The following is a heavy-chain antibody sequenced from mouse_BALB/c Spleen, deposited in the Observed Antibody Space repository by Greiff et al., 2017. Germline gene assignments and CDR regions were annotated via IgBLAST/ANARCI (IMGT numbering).Heavy chain of an antibody. V-gene: IGHV5-6*02. CDR1: GFTFSSYG. D-gene: IGHD2-4*01. CDR2: ISSGGSYT. CDR3: ARHDDYDVTYYYAMDY. Sequence: DVMLVESGGDLVKPGGSLKLSCAASGFTFSSYGMSWVRQTPDKRLEWVATISSGGSYTYYPDSVKGRFTISRDNAKNTLYLQMSSLKSEDTAMYYCARHDDYDVTYYYAMDYWGQGTSVTVSS. J-gene: IGHJ4*01.